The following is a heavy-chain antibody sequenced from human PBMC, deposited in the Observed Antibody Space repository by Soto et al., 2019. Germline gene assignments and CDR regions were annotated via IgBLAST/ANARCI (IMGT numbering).Heavy chain of an antibody. J-gene: IGHJ5*02. D-gene: IGHD2-2*01. Sequence: VGSLRLSYAVSGVTFSSYAMSWVRQAPGKGLEWVSAISGSGGSTYYADSVKGRFTISRDNSKNTLCLQMNSLRAEDTAVYYCEKVVVPAVAGWFDPWGQGTLVTVS. CDR1: GVTFSSYA. V-gene: IGHV3-23*01. CDR2: ISGSGGST. CDR3: EKVVVPAVAGWFDP.